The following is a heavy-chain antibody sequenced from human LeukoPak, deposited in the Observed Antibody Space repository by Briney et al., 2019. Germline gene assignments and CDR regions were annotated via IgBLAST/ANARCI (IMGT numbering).Heavy chain of an antibody. D-gene: IGHD3-3*01. CDR1: GGSISSYY. Sequence: SETLSLTCTVSGGSISSYYWSWIRQRPGKGLEWIGYIYYSGSTNYNPSLKSRVTISVDTSKNQFSLKLSSVTAADTAVYYCARTHITIFGVVTGRWFDPWGQRTLVTVSS. V-gene: IGHV4-59*01. CDR2: IYYSGST. CDR3: ARTHITIFGVVTGRWFDP. J-gene: IGHJ5*02.